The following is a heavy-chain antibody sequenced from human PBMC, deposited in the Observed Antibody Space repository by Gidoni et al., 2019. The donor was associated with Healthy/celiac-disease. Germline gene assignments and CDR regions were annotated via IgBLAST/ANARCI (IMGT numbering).Heavy chain of an antibody. Sequence: QVQLVQSGAEVKKPGSSVKVSCKASGGTFSSYAISWVRQAHGQGLEWMGGIIPIFDTANYAQKFQSRVTITAYKSASAAVYYCASDSSSGCDDWYFDLWGRGTLVTVSS. D-gene: IGHD2-21*01. CDR2: IIPIFDTA. V-gene: IGHV1-69*06. CDR1: GGTFSSYA. J-gene: IGHJ2*01. CDR3: DL.